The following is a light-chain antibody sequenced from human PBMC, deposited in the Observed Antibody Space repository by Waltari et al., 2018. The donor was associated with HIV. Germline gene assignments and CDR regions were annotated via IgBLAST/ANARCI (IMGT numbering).Light chain of an antibody. CDR2: EVR. J-gene: IGLJ2*01. V-gene: IGLV2-14*01. CDR1: SSDVGGYNF. Sequence: QSALTQPASVSGSPGQSITIPCTGTSSDVGGYNFVSWFQHHPGKAPKVMVYEVRNRPSGVSNRLSGSKSGNTAALTISGLQAEDEADYYCSSYTSSSTLVFGGGTKLTVL. CDR3: SSYTSSSTLV.